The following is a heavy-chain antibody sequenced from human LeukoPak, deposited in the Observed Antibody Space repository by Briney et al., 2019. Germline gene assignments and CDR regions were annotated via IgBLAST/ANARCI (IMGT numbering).Heavy chain of an antibody. D-gene: IGHD6-13*01. CDR2: ISYDGSNK. J-gene: IGHJ4*02. CDR1: GFTFSSYG. V-gene: IGHV3-30*03. CDR3: ARHIAAAGTRDY. Sequence: GRSLRLSCAASGFTFSSYGMHWVRQAPGKGLEWVAVISYDGSNKYYADSVKGRFTISRDNSKNTLYLQMNSLRAEDTAVYYCARHIAAAGTRDYWGQGTLVTVSS.